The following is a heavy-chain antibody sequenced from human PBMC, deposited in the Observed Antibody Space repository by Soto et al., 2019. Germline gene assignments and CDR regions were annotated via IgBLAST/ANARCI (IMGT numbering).Heavy chain of an antibody. D-gene: IGHD2-2*01. CDR3: ARSEKAVVVSAFDI. Sequence: APVKVSCKASGGTFSSYAISWVRQAPGQGLEWMGGIIPIFGTANYAQKFQGRVTITADESTSTAYMELSSLRSEDTAVYYCARSEKAVVVSAFDIWGQGTMVTVSS. V-gene: IGHV1-69*13. CDR1: GGTFSSYA. CDR2: IIPIFGTA. J-gene: IGHJ3*02.